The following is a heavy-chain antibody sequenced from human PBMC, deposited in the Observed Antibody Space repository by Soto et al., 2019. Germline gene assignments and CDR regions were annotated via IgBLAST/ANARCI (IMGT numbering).Heavy chain of an antibody. J-gene: IGHJ6*02. Sequence: SETLSLTCTVSGGSISSGDYYWSWIRQPPGKGLEWIGYIYYSGSTYYNPSLKSRVTISVDTSKNQFSLKLSSVTAADTAVYYCARDNLLGILYGGMDVWGQGNTVTVSS. CDR1: GGSISSGDYY. D-gene: IGHD3-3*01. CDR2: IYYSGST. V-gene: IGHV4-30-4*01. CDR3: ARDNLLGILYGGMDV.